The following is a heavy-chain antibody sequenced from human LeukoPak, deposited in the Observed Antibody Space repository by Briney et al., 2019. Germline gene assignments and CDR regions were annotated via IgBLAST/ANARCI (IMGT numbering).Heavy chain of an antibody. CDR1: GFTFSSYG. Sequence: GGSLRLSCAASGFTFSSYGMHWVRQAPGKGLEWVAVIWYDGSNKYYADSVKGRFTISRDNSKNTLYLQMNSLRAEDTAVYYCARGPCSGGSFYIGYWGQGTLVTVSS. J-gene: IGHJ4*02. D-gene: IGHD2-15*01. CDR2: IWYDGSNK. CDR3: ARGPCSGGSFYIGY. V-gene: IGHV3-33*01.